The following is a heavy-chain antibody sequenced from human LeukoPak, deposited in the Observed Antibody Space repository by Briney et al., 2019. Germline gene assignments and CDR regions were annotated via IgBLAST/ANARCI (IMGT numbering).Heavy chain of an antibody. Sequence: SETLSLTCAVYGGSFSGYYWSWIRQPPGKGLEWIGEINHSGSTNYNPSLKSRVTISVDTSKNQFSLKLSSVTAADTAVYYCAIQGVVDAFDIWGQGTMVTVSS. CDR3: AIQGVVDAFDI. D-gene: IGHD2-15*01. CDR1: GGSFSGYY. V-gene: IGHV4-34*01. CDR2: INHSGST. J-gene: IGHJ3*02.